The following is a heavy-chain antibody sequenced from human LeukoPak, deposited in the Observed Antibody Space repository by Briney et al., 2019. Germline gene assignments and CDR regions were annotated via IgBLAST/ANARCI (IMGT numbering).Heavy chain of an antibody. Sequence: GASVKVSCKASGYTFTGYYMHWVRQAPGQGLEWMGWINPNSGGTNYAQKFQGRVTMTRDTSISTAYMELSRLRSDDTAVYYCARLPIAAAVSEGGNDAFDIWGQGTMVTVSS. V-gene: IGHV1-2*02. CDR2: INPNSGGT. D-gene: IGHD6-13*01. CDR1: GYTFTGYY. J-gene: IGHJ3*02. CDR3: ARLPIAAAVSEGGNDAFDI.